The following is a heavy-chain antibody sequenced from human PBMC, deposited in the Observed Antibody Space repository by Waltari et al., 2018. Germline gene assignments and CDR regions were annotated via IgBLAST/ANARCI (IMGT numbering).Heavy chain of an antibody. CDR1: GGSISSSSYY. D-gene: IGHD2-21*01. CDR2: IYYSGST. V-gene: IGHV4-39*07. Sequence: QLQLQESGPGLVKPSETLSLTCTVSGGSISSSSYYWGWIRQPPGKGLEWIGSIYYSGSTYYNPSLKSRVTISVDTSKNQFSLKLSSVTAADTAVYYCARVGQAYCGGDCYSFDPWGQGTLVTISS. J-gene: IGHJ5*02. CDR3: ARVGQAYCGGDCYSFDP.